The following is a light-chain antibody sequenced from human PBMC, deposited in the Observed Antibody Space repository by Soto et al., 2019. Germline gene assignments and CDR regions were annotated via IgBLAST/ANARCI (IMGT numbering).Light chain of an antibody. CDR1: QSVSSSY. CDR3: QQRSNWPPYT. J-gene: IGKJ2*01. CDR2: NAS. Sequence: EIVLTQSPGTLSLSPGERATLSCRASQSVSSSYLAWYQQKPGQAPRLLIYNASKRAAGIPARFSGSGSGTDFTLTISRLDPEDFAVYYCQQRSNWPPYTFGQGTKVDIK. V-gene: IGKV3D-20*02.